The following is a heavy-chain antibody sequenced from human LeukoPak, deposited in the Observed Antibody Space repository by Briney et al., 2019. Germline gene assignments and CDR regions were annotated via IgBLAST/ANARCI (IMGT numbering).Heavy chain of an antibody. D-gene: IGHD4-11*01. CDR3: ARDAQRGFDYSNSLQY. J-gene: IGHJ4*02. Sequence: QPGRSLRLSCAAAGFTFNHYGMHWVRQAPGKGLEWVSVIWSDGTNKYYAASVKGRFTISRDDFDKTVYLQMSSLRPDDTGVYYCARDAQRGFDYSNSLQYWGQGTPVTVS. CDR2: IWSDGTNK. V-gene: IGHV3-33*01. CDR1: GFTFNHYG.